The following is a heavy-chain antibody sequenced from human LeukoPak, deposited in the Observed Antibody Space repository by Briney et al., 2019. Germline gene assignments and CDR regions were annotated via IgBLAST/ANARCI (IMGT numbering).Heavy chain of an antibody. V-gene: IGHV3-23*01. CDR2: ISGGGGST. CDR1: GFTFSSHV. J-gene: IGHJ4*02. CDR3: AQDRD. Sequence: GGSLRLSCADSGFTFSSHVMTWVRQAPGKGLEWVSSISGGGGSTYYADSVKGRFTISRDNSKGTLYLQMNSLRVEDTAVYYCAQDRDWGQGTLVSVSS.